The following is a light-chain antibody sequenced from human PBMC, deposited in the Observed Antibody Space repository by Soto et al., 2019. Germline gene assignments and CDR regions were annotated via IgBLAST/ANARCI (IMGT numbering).Light chain of an antibody. V-gene: IGLV1-40*01. J-gene: IGLJ1*01. CDR2: GSS. CDR1: SSNIGAGYD. CDR3: QSFDSNLRGYV. Sequence: QAVVTQPPSVSGAPGQRVTISCTGSSSNIGAGYDVHWYQQVPGTAPQLLIYGSSNRPSGVPDRFSGSMSGTSASLAISGLQAEDEADYYCQSFDSNLRGYVFGTGTKLTVL.